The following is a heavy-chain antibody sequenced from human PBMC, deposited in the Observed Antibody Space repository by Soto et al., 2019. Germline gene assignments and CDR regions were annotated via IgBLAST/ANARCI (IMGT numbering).Heavy chain of an antibody. CDR3: AKLQRRDIQQWLQAFNV. V-gene: IGHV3-23*01. D-gene: IGHD6-19*01. CDR1: GFVFSDFA. CDR2: ISGDGGDI. J-gene: IGHJ3*01. Sequence: PGGSLRLSCSASGFVFSDFAMTWVRQAPGKGLEWVSTISGDGGDIYADSVKGRFTVSRDNSKNMLYLHMNSLRVDDAATYYCAKLQRRDIQQWLQAFNVWGQGTRVPVSS.